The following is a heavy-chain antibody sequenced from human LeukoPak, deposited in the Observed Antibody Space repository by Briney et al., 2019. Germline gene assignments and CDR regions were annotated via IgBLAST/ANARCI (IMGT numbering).Heavy chain of an antibody. V-gene: IGHV3-48*03. CDR1: GFTFSSYE. J-gene: IGHJ6*02. CDR2: ISSSGSTI. Sequence: GGSLRHSCAASGFTFSSYEMNWVRQAPGKGLEWVSYISSSGSTIYYADSVKGRFTISRDNAKNSLYLQMNSLRAEDTAVYYCARDKRAGGYYYYGMDVWGQGTTVTVSS. CDR3: ARDKRAGGYYYYGMDV. D-gene: IGHD3-10*01.